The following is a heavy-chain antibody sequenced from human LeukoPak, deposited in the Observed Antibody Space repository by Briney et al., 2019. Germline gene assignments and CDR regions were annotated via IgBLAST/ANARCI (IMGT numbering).Heavy chain of an antibody. CDR2: IYTSGST. Sequence: SSQTLSLTCTVSGGSISSGSYYWSWIRQPAGKGLEWIGRIYTSGSTNYNPSLKSRVTISVDTSKNQFSLKLSSVTAADTAVYYCARDSEELTIFGVVHSHRDWGQGTLVTVSS. V-gene: IGHV4-61*02. D-gene: IGHD3-3*01. CDR1: GGSISSGSYY. J-gene: IGHJ4*02. CDR3: ARDSEELTIFGVVHSHRD.